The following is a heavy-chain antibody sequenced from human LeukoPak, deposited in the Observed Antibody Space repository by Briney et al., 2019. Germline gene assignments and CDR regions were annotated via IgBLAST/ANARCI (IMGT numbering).Heavy chain of an antibody. J-gene: IGHJ5*02. CDR3: ATVKGSYYTS. Sequence: ASVKVSCKVAGYTLAELSMHWVRQAPGKGHEWMGGFDPEDGETIYAQKFQGRVTMTEDTSTDTAYMELSSLRSEDTAVYYCATVKGSYYTSWGQGTLVTVSS. V-gene: IGHV1-24*01. CDR2: FDPEDGET. CDR1: GYTLAELS. D-gene: IGHD1-26*01.